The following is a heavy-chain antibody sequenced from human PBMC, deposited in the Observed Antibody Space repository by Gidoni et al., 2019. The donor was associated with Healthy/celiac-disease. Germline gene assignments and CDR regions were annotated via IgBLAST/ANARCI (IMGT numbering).Heavy chain of an antibody. J-gene: IGHJ4*02. CDR3: ARLSGDSSGYPYYFDY. D-gene: IGHD3-22*01. V-gene: IGHV4-39*01. CDR1: GGSISSSSYY. Sequence: QLQLQESGPGLVKPSETLSLTCTVSGGSISSSSYYWGWIRQPPGKGLEWIGSIYYSGSTYYNPSLKSRVTISVDTSKNQFSLKLSSVTAADTAVYYCARLSGDSSGYPYYFDYWGQGTLVTVSS. CDR2: IYYSGST.